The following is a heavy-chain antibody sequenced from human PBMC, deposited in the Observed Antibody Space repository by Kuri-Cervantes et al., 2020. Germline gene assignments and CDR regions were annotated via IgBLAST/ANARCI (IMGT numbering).Heavy chain of an antibody. CDR1: GYSISSAYY. CDR2: IFHSGST. V-gene: IGHV4-38-2*01. J-gene: IGHJ6*03. CDR3: ARHFRDYYYMDV. D-gene: IGHD3-3*02. Sequence: SETLSLTCAVSGYSISSAYYWGWIRQPPGKGLEWIGTIFHSGSTYYNPSLKSRLTMSVDTSKNQFSLKLSSVTAADTAVYYCARHFRDYYYMDVWGKGTTVTVSS.